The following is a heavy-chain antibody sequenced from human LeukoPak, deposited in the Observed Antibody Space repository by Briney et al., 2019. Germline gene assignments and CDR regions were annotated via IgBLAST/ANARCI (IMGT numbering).Heavy chain of an antibody. J-gene: IGHJ4*02. Sequence: GGSLRLSCAASGFTFSNYAMSWVRQAPGKGLEWVSAISGSGGSTYYADSVKGRFTISRDNSKNTLYLQMNSLRAGDTAVYYCPKPELLRYFDWLTNWGQGTLVTVSS. CDR2: ISGSGGST. D-gene: IGHD3-9*01. CDR3: PKPELLRYFDWLTN. CDR1: GFTFSNYA. V-gene: IGHV3-23*01.